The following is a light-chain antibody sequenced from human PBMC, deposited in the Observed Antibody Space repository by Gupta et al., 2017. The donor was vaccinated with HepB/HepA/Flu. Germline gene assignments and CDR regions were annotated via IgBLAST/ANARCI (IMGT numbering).Light chain of an antibody. CDR3: QQRDNWPPT. V-gene: IGKV3-11*01. CDR1: QSVSNF. CDR2: DTS. J-gene: IGKJ3*01. Sequence: EFVLTQSPATLSLSPGERATLSCRTSQSVSNFLNWYQQRPGQAPRLLIYDTSNRATGVPARFSGSGSGTDFTLTISNLEPEDLALYYCQQRDNWPPTFGPGTKVDIK.